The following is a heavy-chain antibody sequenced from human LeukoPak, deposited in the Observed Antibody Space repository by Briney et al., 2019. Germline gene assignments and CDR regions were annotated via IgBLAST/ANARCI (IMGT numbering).Heavy chain of an antibody. J-gene: IGHJ3*02. CDR3: ARPIDYGDAFDI. CDR2: IYHSGST. D-gene: IGHD4-17*01. V-gene: IGHV4-38-2*01. CDR1: GYSISSGYY. Sequence: SETLSLTCAVSGYSISSGYYWGWIRQPPGKGLEWIGSIYHSGSTYYNPSLKSRVTISVDTSKNQFSPKLSSVTAADTAVYYCARPIDYGDAFDIWGQGTMVTVSS.